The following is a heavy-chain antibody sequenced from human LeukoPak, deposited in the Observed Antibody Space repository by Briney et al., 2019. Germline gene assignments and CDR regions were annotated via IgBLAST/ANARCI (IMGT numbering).Heavy chain of an antibody. D-gene: IGHD6-13*01. V-gene: IGHV4-4*02. CDR3: ARHWGQQLVFDY. J-gene: IGHJ4*02. CDR1: GGXISNSNW. Sequence: PSETLSLTCAVSGGXISNSNWWSWVRQPPGKVLEWIGEIYQSGSTNYNPSLKSRVTISVDKSKNQFSLKLSSVTAADTAVYYCARHWGQQLVFDYWGQGTLVTVSS. CDR2: IYQSGST.